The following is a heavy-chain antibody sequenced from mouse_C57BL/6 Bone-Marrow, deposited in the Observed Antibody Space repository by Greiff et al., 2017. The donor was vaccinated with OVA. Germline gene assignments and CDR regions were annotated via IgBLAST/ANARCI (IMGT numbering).Heavy chain of an antibody. D-gene: IGHD1-1*01. CDR2: INSDGSST. CDR1: GFTFSDYY. CDR3: ARDYYCSSYEYYFDY. J-gene: IGHJ2*01. V-gene: IGHV5-16*01. Sequence: EVHLVESEGGLVQPGSSMKLSCTASGFTFSDYYMAWVRQVPEKGLEWVANINSDGSSTYYLDSLKSRFIISRDNAKNILYLQMSSLKSEDTATYYCARDYYCSSYEYYFDYWGQGTTLTVSS.